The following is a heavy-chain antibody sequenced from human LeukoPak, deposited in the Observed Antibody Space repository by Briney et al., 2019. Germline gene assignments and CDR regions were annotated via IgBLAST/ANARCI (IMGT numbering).Heavy chain of an antibody. CDR1: GFTVNSNY. CDR2: IYSGGST. CDR3: ASRHYYDSSGYYDAFDI. Sequence: PGGSPRLSCAASGFTVNSNYMSWVRQAPGKGLEWVSVIYSGGSTYYADSVKGRFTISRDNSKNTLYLQMNSLRAEDTAVYYCASRHYYDSSGYYDAFDIWGQGIMVTVSS. J-gene: IGHJ3*02. D-gene: IGHD3-22*01. V-gene: IGHV3-66*01.